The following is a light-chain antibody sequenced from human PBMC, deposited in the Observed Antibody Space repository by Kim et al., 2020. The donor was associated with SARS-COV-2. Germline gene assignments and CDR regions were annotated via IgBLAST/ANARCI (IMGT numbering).Light chain of an antibody. CDR2: GAY. CDR1: QTVANH. J-gene: IGKJ4*01. V-gene: IGKV3-15*01. CDR3: QQYNDWPLT. Sequence: VAPGERVTLSGRVSQTVANHVAWYQQRPGQPPRLLIYGAYTRATDVPARFSGSGSGTEFTLTISSLQSEDFAVYYCQQYNDWPLTFGGGTKVDIK.